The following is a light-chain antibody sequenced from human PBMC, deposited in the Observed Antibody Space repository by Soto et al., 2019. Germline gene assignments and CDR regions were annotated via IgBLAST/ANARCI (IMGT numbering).Light chain of an antibody. CDR2: GNS. CDR3: QSYDSSLSGWV. Sequence: QSVLTQPPSVSGAPGQRVTISCTGSSSNIGAGYDVQWYQQLPGTAPKLLIYGNSNRPSGVPDRFSGSKSGTSASLAITGLRAEDEADYYCQSYDSSLSGWVFGGGTKLTGL. J-gene: IGLJ3*02. V-gene: IGLV1-40*01. CDR1: SSNIGAGYD.